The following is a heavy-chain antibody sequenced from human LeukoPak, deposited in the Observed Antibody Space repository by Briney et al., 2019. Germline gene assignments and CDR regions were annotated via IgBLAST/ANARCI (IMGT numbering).Heavy chain of an antibody. V-gene: IGHV4-34*01. J-gene: IGHJ4*02. CDR2: INHSGSN. Sequence: PSETLSLTCDVYGGSFNDYYWTFIRQTPGKGLEWVGEINHSGSNNSNPSLKSRVTISVDTSKNQASLKLNSVTAAATAVYYCASFPWAIGVECWGQGTLVTVSS. D-gene: IGHD2-2*02. CDR1: GGSFNDYY. CDR3: ASFPWAIGVEC.